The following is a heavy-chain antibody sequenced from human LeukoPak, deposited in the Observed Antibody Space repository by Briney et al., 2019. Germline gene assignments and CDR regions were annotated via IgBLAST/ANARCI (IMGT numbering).Heavy chain of an antibody. Sequence: GVSVRVSCKASGYTFIDYYMHWVRQAPGQGLEWMGLINPSTGTTTYAQKFQGRVTMTRDTSTSTVYMELNSLISDDTALYYCARDTVTTSYWGQGTLVTVSS. J-gene: IGHJ4*02. CDR2: INPSTGTT. CDR3: ARDTVTTSY. V-gene: IGHV1-46*01. CDR1: GYTFIDYY. D-gene: IGHD4-17*01.